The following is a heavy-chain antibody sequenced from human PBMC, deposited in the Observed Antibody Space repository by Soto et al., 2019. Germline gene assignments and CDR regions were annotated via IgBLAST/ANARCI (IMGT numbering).Heavy chain of an antibody. J-gene: IGHJ6*02. V-gene: IGHV1-18*04. CDR2: ISGLHGNT. Sequence: QCNLVQSGAEVKKPGAAVKVSCKASGYTFSNYGVSWVRQAPGQGLEWMGWISGLHGNTNYAQKFQGRVTMTMDTTRTTAYLELRSLRSADTAIYYCARVVPMMMDVWGLGTTVTVSS. D-gene: IGHD3-16*01. CDR3: ARVVPMMMDV. CDR1: GYTFSNYG.